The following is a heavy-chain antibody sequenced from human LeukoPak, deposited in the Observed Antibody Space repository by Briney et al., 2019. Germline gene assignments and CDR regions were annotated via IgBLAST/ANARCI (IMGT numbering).Heavy chain of an antibody. D-gene: IGHD6-13*01. CDR3: AKDLDPSSSWYSPYYYYGMDV. CDR1: GLTFSSYA. J-gene: IGHJ6*02. V-gene: IGHV3-23*01. CDR2: ISGSGGST. Sequence: QSGGSLRLSCAASGLTFSSYAMSWVRQAPGKGLEWVSAISGSGGSTYYADSVKGRFTISRDNSKNTLYLQMNSLRAEDTAVYYCAKDLDPSSSWYSPYYYYGMDVWGQGTTVTVSS.